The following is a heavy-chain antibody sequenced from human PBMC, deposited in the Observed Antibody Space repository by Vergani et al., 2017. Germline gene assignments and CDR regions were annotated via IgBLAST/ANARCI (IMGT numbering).Heavy chain of an antibody. CDR1: GGSFSGYY. Sequence: QVQLQQWGAGLLKPSETLSLTCAVYGGSFSGYYWSWIRQPPGKGLEWIGEINHSGSTNYNPSLKSRVTISVDTSKNQFSLKLSSVTAADTAVYYCARGQPSGWIDPWGQGTLVTVSS. CDR2: INHSGST. V-gene: IGHV4-34*01. D-gene: IGHD6-25*01. J-gene: IGHJ5*02. CDR3: ARGQPSGWIDP.